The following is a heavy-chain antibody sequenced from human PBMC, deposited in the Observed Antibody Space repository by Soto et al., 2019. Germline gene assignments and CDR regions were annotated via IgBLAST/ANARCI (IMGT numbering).Heavy chain of an antibody. V-gene: IGHV1-24*01. CDR1: GYTLTELS. Sequence: ASVKVSCKVSGYTLTELSMHWVRQAPGKGLEWMGGFDPEDGETIYAQKFQGRVTMTEDTSTDTAYMELSSLRSEDTAVYYCATDPGSGSYSEYYYYYGMDVWGQGTTVTVSS. D-gene: IGHD1-26*01. CDR3: ATDPGSGSYSEYYYYYGMDV. J-gene: IGHJ6*01. CDR2: FDPEDGET.